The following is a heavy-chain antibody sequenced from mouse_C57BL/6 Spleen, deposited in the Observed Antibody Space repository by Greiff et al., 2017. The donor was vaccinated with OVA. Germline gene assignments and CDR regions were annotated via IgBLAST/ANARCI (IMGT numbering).Heavy chain of an antibody. CDR1: GYTFTDYN. Sequence: EVQLQQSGPELVKPGASVKMSCKASGYTFTDYNMHWVKQSHGKSLEWIGYINPNNGGTSYNQKFKGKATLTVNKSSSTAYMELRSLTSEDSAVYYCARDYYYGSTWFAYWGQGTLVTVSA. D-gene: IGHD1-1*01. CDR2: INPNNGGT. J-gene: IGHJ3*01. V-gene: IGHV1-22*01. CDR3: ARDYYYGSTWFAY.